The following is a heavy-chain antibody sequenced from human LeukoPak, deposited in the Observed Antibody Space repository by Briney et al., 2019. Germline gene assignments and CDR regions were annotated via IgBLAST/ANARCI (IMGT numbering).Heavy chain of an antibody. CDR2: IYYSGST. Sequence: PSETLSLTCTVSGGSISSYYWSWIRQPPGKGLEWIGYIYYSGSTNYNPSLKSRVTISVDTSKNQISLKLSSVTAADTAVYYCARGVVGATVDYWGQGTLVTVSS. J-gene: IGHJ4*02. V-gene: IGHV4-59*01. CDR1: GGSISSYY. CDR3: ARGVVGATVDY. D-gene: IGHD1-26*01.